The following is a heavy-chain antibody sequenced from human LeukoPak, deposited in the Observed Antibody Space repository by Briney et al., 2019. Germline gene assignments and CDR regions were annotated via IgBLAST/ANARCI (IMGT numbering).Heavy chain of an antibody. J-gene: IGHJ4*02. CDR2: IYPNSGGT. D-gene: IGHD3-10*01. V-gene: IGHV1-2*02. CDR3: ARGRSDYYLDS. Sequence: ASVKVSCKASGYTFTDYYMHWVRQAPGQGLEWMGWIYPNSGGTNYAQNFQGRVTMTRDTSISTAYMGLSRLRSDDTAVYFCARGRSDYYLDSWGQDTLVTVSS. CDR1: GYTFTDYY.